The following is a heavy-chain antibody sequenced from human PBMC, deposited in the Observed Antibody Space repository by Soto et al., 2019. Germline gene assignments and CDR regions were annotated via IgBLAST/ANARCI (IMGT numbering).Heavy chain of an antibody. D-gene: IGHD3-3*01. V-gene: IGHV4-31*03. CDR3: ARWWSGSRQGFDP. Sequence: QVQLQESGPGLVKPSQTLSLTCTVSGGSISSGDYYWSWIRQHPGKGLEWIGYIYYSGSTYYNPSPKSRVTITGDTSKNQFSLKLSSVTAADTAVYYCARWWSGSRQGFDPWGQGTLVTVS. J-gene: IGHJ5*02. CDR1: GGSISSGDYY. CDR2: IYYSGST.